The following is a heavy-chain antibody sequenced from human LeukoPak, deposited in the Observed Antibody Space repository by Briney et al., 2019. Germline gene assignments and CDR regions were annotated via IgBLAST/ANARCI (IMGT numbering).Heavy chain of an antibody. D-gene: IGHD3-10*01. Sequence: ASVKVSCKVSGYTLTELSMHWARQAPGKGLEWMGGFDPEDGETIYAQKFQGRVTMTEDTSTDTAYMELSSLRSEDTAVYYCATDILYGSGSYTDYWGQGTLVTVSS. J-gene: IGHJ4*02. V-gene: IGHV1-24*01. CDR1: GYTLTELS. CDR3: ATDILYGSGSYTDY. CDR2: FDPEDGET.